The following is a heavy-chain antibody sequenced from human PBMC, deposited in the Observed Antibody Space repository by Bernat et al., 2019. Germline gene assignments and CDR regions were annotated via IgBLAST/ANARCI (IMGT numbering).Heavy chain of an antibody. V-gene: IGHV3-20*04. Sequence: EVQLVESGGGVVRPGGSLRLSCAASGFTFDDYGMSWVRQAPGKGLEWVSGINWNGGSTGYAYYVKGRITISSDNAKNSMYLQMNSMSAEDTALYYCARSPRIAVAGTWGYFDYWGQGTLVTVSS. CDR2: INWNGGST. J-gene: IGHJ4*02. CDR3: ARSPRIAVAGTWGYFDY. D-gene: IGHD6-19*01. CDR1: GFTFDDYG.